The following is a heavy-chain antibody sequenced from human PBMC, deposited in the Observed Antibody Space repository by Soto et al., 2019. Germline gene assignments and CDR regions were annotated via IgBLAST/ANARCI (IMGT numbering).Heavy chain of an antibody. J-gene: IGHJ4*02. V-gene: IGHV1-69*02. D-gene: IGHD3-10*01. Sequence: QVQVVQSGAEVKKPGSSVRVSCKASGGPSTSYTISWVRQAPGQGLEWMGRIITILGVANYAQKFQGRVTITADKSTSTAYMELSSLRSDDSAFYYCARVDRGSGTYYKVDYLGQGTPVTVSS. CDR3: ARVDRGSGTYYKVDY. CDR1: GGPSTSYT. CDR2: IITILGVA.